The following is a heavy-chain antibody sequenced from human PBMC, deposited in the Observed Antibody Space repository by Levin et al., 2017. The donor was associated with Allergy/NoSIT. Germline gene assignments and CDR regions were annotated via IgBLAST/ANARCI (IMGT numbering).Heavy chain of an antibody. J-gene: IGHJ4*02. V-gene: IGHV3-11*05. CDR1: GFTFSDYY. D-gene: IGHD3-10*01. CDR3: AREGLWFGELLLDY. CDR2: ISSSSSYT. Sequence: TAGGSLRLSCAASGFTFSDYYMSWIRQAPGKGLEWVSYISSSSSYTNYADSVKGRFTISRDNAKNSLYLQMNSLRAEDTAVYYCAREGLWFGELLLDYWGQGTLVTVSS.